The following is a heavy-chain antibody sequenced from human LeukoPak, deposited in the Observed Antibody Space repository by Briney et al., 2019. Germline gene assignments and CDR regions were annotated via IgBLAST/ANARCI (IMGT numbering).Heavy chain of an antibody. J-gene: IGHJ6*03. D-gene: IGHD4-17*01. CDR1: GGYIGSYY. Sequence: SETLSLTCTVSGGYIGSYYWSWIRQPAGKGLEWIGRIHTSENTDYNPSLKSRITMSVDMSTSQFSLRLTSVTAADTAVYYCAREGDYGDYSKSFYYMDVWGKGTTVTVSS. CDR3: AREGDYGDYSKSFYYMDV. V-gene: IGHV4-4*07. CDR2: IHTSENT.